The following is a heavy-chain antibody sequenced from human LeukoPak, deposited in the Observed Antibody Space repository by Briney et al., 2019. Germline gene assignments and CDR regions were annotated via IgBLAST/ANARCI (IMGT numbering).Heavy chain of an antibody. CDR1: GYSFTSYW. CDR2: IYPGDSDT. CDR3: ARPHYDFWSGYPYYFDF. J-gene: IGHJ4*02. V-gene: IGHV5-51*01. D-gene: IGHD3-3*01. Sequence: GESLKISCKGSGYSFTSYWIGWVRQMPGKGLEWLGNIYPGDSDTRYSPSFQGQVTISADKSISTAYLQWSSLKASDTAMYYCARPHYDFWSGYPYYFDFWGQGTLVTVSS.